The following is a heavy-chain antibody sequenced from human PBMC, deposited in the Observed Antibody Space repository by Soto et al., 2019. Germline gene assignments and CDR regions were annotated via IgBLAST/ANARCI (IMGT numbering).Heavy chain of an antibody. V-gene: IGHV3-23*01. J-gene: IGHJ4*02. CDR2: ISGSGGST. D-gene: IGHD3-10*01. CDR3: AKDLMVRGVVAFDY. Sequence: GSLRILFSTSGINLCQFANSLVRPGSGEGLGWGPAISGSGGSTYYADSVKGRFTSSRDNSKNTLYLQMNSLRAEDTAVYYCAKDLMVRGVVAFDYWGQGTLVTVSS. CDR1: GINLCQFA.